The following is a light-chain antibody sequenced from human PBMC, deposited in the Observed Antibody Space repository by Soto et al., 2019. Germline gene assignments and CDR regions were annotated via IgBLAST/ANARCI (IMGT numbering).Light chain of an antibody. J-gene: IGKJ4*01. V-gene: IGKV1-12*01. CDR2: GAS. Sequence: DIQMTQSPSSVSASVGDRVTITCRASQGISNWLAWYQQQPGKAPKLLIYGASSLQSGVPSRFSGGGSGTHFTLIISSRQPEDFATYYCQQTNTFLPLTFGGGTEVEI. CDR1: QGISNW. CDR3: QQTNTFLPLT.